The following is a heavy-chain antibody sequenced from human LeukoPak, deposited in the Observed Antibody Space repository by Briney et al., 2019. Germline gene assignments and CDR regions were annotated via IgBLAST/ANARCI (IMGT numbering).Heavy chain of an antibody. CDR3: ARDAFGVATYYMDV. CDR1: GGSFSGYY. J-gene: IGHJ6*03. V-gene: IGHV4-59*01. Sequence: SETLSLTCAVYGGSFSGYYWSWIRQPPGKGLEWIGYIYYSGSTNYNPSLKSRVTISVDTSKNQFSLKLSSVTAADTAVYYCARDAFGVATYYMDVWGKGTTVTVSS. D-gene: IGHD3-3*01. CDR2: IYYSGST.